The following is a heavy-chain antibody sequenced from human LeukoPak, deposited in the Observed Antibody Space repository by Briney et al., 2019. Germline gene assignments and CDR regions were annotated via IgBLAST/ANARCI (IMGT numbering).Heavy chain of an antibody. CDR2: ISSNGGST. CDR1: GFTFSSYA. CDR3: ARGIAAADY. J-gene: IGHJ4*02. V-gene: IGHV3-64*01. D-gene: IGHD6-13*01. Sequence: GGSLRLSCAASGFTFSSYAMHWVRQAPGKGLEYVSAISSNGGSTYYANSVKGRFTISRDNSKNTLYLQMGSLRAEDMAVYYCARGIAAADYWGQGTLVTVSS.